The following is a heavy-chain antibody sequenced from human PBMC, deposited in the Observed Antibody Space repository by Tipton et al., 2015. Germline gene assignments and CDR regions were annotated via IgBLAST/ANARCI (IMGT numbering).Heavy chain of an antibody. CDR3: ARGRNNAFDI. J-gene: IGHJ3*02. V-gene: IGHV6-1*01. CDR1: GDSVSSNRVT. CDR2: TYYKSKWYH. Sequence: GLVKPSQTLSLTCDISGDSVSSNRVTWNWIRQSPSRGLEWLGRTYYKSKWYHDYAISVQSRINLTADTSKDQFSLQLNSVTPEDSAVYYCARGRNNAFDIWGQGTLVTVSS.